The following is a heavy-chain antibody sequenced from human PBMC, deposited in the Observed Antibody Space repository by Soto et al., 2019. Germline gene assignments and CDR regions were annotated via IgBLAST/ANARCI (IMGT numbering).Heavy chain of an antibody. Sequence: SETLSLTCTVSGGSISSYYWSWIRQPPGKGLEWIGYIYYSGSTNYNPSLKSRVTISVDTSKNQFSLKLSSVTAADTAVYYCARDIGGYDYWGQGTLVT. D-gene: IGHD5-12*01. CDR2: IYYSGST. CDR3: ARDIGGYDY. CDR1: GGSISSYY. V-gene: IGHV4-59*01. J-gene: IGHJ4*02.